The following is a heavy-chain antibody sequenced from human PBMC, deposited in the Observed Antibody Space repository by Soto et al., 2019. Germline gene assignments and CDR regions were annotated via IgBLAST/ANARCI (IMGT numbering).Heavy chain of an antibody. CDR1: GYPFDTYG. D-gene: IGHD3-3*01. V-gene: IGHV1-18*01. CDR2: ISAYNGQT. CDR3: ARPHKQFWNSYFFDT. J-gene: IGHJ5*02. Sequence: ASVKVSCKASGYPFDTYGINWVRQAPGQRPEWMGWISAYNGQTDYAQNFQGRVTMATDTSTNTAYMELRNLRSEDTAVYYCARPHKQFWNSYFFDTWGPGTLVTVSS.